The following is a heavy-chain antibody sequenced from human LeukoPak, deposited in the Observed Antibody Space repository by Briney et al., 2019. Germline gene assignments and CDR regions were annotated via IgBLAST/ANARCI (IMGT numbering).Heavy chain of an antibody. CDR1: GGSISRSSYY. D-gene: IGHD4-17*01. CDR3: ARHSEKTTVTYFDY. Sequence: KPSETLSLTCTVSGGSISRSSYYWGWIRQPPGKGLEWIGSIYYSGSTYYNPSLKSRVTISVDTSKNQFSLKLSSVTAADTAVYYCARHSEKTTVTYFDYWGQGTLVTVSS. J-gene: IGHJ4*02. V-gene: IGHV4-39*01. CDR2: IYYSGST.